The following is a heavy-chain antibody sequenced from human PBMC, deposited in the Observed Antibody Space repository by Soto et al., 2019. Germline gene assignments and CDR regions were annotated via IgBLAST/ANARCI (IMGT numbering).Heavy chain of an antibody. V-gene: IGHV3-30-3*01. CDR3: ASRKGGSYLRPFDY. CDR2: ISYDGSNK. CDR1: GFTFSSYA. D-gene: IGHD1-26*01. Sequence: QVQLVESGGGVVQPGRSLRLSCAASGFTFSSYARHWVRQAPGKGLEWVAVISYDGSNKYYADSVKGRFTISRDNSKNTLYLQMNSLRAEDTAVYYCASRKGGSYLRPFDYWGQGTLVTVSS. J-gene: IGHJ4*02.